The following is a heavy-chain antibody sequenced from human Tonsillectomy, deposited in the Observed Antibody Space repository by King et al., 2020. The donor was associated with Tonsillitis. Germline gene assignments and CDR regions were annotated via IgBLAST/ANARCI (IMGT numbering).Heavy chain of an antibody. CDR3: ARDPTQYQILAGYFVY. J-gene: IGHJ4*02. V-gene: IGHV1-69*15. CDR2: IIPVFGRA. Sequence: QLVQSGAEVKKPGASVKVSCKTSGGTFSSSGLSWVRQVPGQGLEWMGTIIPVFGRADYPQKFQGRVTITADESTSTVYLDLSSLRSEDTAVYYCARDPTQYQILAGYFVYWGQGTQVTVTS. CDR1: GGTFSSSG. D-gene: IGHD3-9*01.